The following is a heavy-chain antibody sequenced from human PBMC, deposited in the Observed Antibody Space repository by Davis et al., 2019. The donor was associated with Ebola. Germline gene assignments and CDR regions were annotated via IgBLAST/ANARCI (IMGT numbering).Heavy chain of an antibody. CDR2: ISYDGSNK. CDR1: GFTFSSYG. V-gene: IGHV3-30*03. J-gene: IGHJ6*02. CDR3: ARGGYSSSWEPSRWYYYYGMDV. D-gene: IGHD6-13*01. Sequence: GESLKISCAASGFTFSSYGMHWVRQAPGKGLEWVAVISYDGSNKYYADSVKGRFTISRDNSKNTLYLQMNSLRAEDTAVYYCARGGYSSSWEPSRWYYYYGMDVWGQGTTVTVSS.